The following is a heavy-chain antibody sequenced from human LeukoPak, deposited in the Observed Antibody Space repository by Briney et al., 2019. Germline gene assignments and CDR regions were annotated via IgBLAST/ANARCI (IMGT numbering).Heavy chain of an antibody. J-gene: IGHJ4*02. Sequence: SETLSLTCTVSGGSISNYYWSWIRQPPGKGLEWIAYIYYSGSTNYNPSLKSRVTISVDTSKNQFSLKLSSVTAADTAVYYCARVRDSSSWYGGYWGQGTLVTVSS. D-gene: IGHD6-13*01. V-gene: IGHV4-59*12. CDR3: ARVRDSSSWYGGY. CDR2: IYYSGST. CDR1: GGSISNYY.